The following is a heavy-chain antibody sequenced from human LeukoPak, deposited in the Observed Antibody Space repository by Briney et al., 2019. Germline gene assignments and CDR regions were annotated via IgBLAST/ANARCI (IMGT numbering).Heavy chain of an antibody. D-gene: IGHD4-17*01. J-gene: IGHJ4*02. CDR1: GGSISSYY. Sequence: SETLSLTCTVSGGSISSYYWSWIRQPPGKGLEWIGYIYYSGSTNYNPSLKSRVTISVDTSKNQFSLKLSSVTAADTAVYYRASQFSYGDYMDYWGQGTLVTVSS. CDR3: ASQFSYGDYMDY. V-gene: IGHV4-59*01. CDR2: IYYSGST.